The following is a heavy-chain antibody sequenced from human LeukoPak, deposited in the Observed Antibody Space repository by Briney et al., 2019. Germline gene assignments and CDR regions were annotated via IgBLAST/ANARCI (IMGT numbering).Heavy chain of an antibody. CDR3: ARDVLVGVYDAFDI. Sequence: SGTLSLTCTVSGGSISSGGYYWSWIRQPPGKGLEWIGYIYHSGSTYYNPSLKSRVTISVDRSKNQFSLKLSSVTAADTAVYYCARDVLVGVYDAFDIWGQGTMVTVSS. D-gene: IGHD3-3*02. J-gene: IGHJ3*02. CDR2: IYHSGST. V-gene: IGHV4-30-2*01. CDR1: GGSISSGGYY.